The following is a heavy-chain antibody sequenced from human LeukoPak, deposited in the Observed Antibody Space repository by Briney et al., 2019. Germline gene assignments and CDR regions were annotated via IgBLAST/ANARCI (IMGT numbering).Heavy chain of an antibody. D-gene: IGHD3-22*01. CDR2: IDPSGDST. Sequence: ASVKVSRKASGNTFANYNIHWVRQAPGQGLEWMGIIDPSGDSTRYAQKFQGRVTMTRDTSTSTVNMELSGLRSEDTAIYYCAREYYDSSSEYYFDSWGQGTLVTVSS. CDR1: GNTFANYN. J-gene: IGHJ4*02. CDR3: AREYYDSSSEYYFDS. V-gene: IGHV1-46*01.